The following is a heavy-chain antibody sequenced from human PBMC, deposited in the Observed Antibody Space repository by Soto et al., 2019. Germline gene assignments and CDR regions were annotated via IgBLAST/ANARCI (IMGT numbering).Heavy chain of an antibody. CDR2: INPSGGST. CDR3: ARDLAYYYDSSGYLFYYYYGMDV. CDR1: GYTFTSYY. V-gene: IGHV1-46*01. D-gene: IGHD3-22*01. Sequence: ASVKVSCKASGYTFTSYYMHWMRQAPGQGLERMGIINPSGGSTSYAQKFQGRVTMTRDTSTSTVYMELSSLRSEDTAVYYCARDLAYYYDSSGYLFYYYYGMDVWGQGTTVTVSS. J-gene: IGHJ6*02.